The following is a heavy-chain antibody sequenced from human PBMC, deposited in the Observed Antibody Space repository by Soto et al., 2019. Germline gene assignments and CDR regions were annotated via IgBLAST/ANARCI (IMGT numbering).Heavy chain of an antibody. V-gene: IGHV4-34*01. Sequence: SETLSLTCAVYGGSFSGYYWSWIRQPPGKGLEWIGSIYYSGSTYYNPSLKSRVTISVDTSKNQFSLKLSSVTAADTAVYYCARRKRTSTIFGVVSWFDPWGQGTLVTVSS. CDR2: IYYSGST. CDR3: ARRKRTSTIFGVVSWFDP. CDR1: GGSFSGYY. D-gene: IGHD3-3*01. J-gene: IGHJ5*02.